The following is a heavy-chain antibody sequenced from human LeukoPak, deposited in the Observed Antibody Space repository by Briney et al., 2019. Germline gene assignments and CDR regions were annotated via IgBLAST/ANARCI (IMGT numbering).Heavy chain of an antibody. J-gene: IGHJ4*02. CDR1: GGSISSYY. Sequence: SETLSLTCTVSGGSISSYYWSWIRQPPGKGLEWIGYIYYSGSTNYNPSLKSRVTISVDTSKNQFSLKLSSVTAADTAVYYCARAHSNQLKIFDYWGQGTLVTVSS. CDR2: IYYSGST. D-gene: IGHD2-2*01. CDR3: ARAHSNQLKIFDY. V-gene: IGHV4-59*01.